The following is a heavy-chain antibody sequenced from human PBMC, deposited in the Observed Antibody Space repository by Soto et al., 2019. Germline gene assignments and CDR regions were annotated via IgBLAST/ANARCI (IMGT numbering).Heavy chain of an antibody. CDR2: VNHSGRT. CDR1: GGSFSDFY. J-gene: IGHJ6*02. V-gene: IGHV4-34*01. Sequence: QVQLQQWGAGLLKPSETLSLTCAVYGGSFSDFYGSWIRQSPGKGLEWIGEVNHSGRTNYNPSLKSRVTLSVDTSKKQFSLKSSSVAAADTALYYCATDSCSCDYGMDVWGQGTTVTVSS. CDR3: ATDSCSCDYGMDV. D-gene: IGHD2-2*01.